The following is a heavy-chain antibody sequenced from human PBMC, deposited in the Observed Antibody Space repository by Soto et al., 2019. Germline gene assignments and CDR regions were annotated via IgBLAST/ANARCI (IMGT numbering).Heavy chain of an antibody. V-gene: IGHV3-13*01. CDR1: GFTFGSYD. J-gene: IGHJ6*02. CDR3: ARSKGFTSGYYYYGMDV. CDR2: IGTAGDT. Sequence: PGGSLRLSCAASGFTFGSYDMHWVRQATGKGLEWVSAIGTAGDTYYPGSVKGRFTISRENAKNSLYLQMNSLRAGDTAVYYCARSKGFTSGYYYYGMDVWGQGTTVTVSS. D-gene: IGHD3-10*01.